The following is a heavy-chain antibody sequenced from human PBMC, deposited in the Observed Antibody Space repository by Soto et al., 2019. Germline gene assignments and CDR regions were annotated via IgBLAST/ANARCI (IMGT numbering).Heavy chain of an antibody. CDR1: GFTFGDYA. Sequence: GGSLRLSCTASGFTFGDYAMSWVRQAPGKGLEWVGFIRSKAYGGTTEYAASVKGRFTISRDDSKSIAYPQMNSLKTEDTAVYYCTRTWPSTYYYGSGDNWFDPWGQGTLVTVSS. CDR2: IRSKAYGGTT. D-gene: IGHD3-10*01. V-gene: IGHV3-49*04. J-gene: IGHJ5*02. CDR3: TRTWPSTYYYGSGDNWFDP.